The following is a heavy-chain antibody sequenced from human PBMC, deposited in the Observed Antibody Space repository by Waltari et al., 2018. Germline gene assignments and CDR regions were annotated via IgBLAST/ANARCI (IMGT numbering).Heavy chain of an antibody. D-gene: IGHD3-3*01. CDR1: GGSFSGYY. CDR3: ARGISTYYDFWSGPANFDY. V-gene: IGHV4-34*01. Sequence: QVQLQQWGAGLLKPSETLSLTCAVYGGSFSGYYWSWIRQPPGKGLEWIGEINQWGSTNNNPALKSRVTISVYTSKNQLSLKLSSVTAADTAVYYCARGISTYYDFWSGPANFDYWGQGTLVTVSS. J-gene: IGHJ4*02. CDR2: INQWGST.